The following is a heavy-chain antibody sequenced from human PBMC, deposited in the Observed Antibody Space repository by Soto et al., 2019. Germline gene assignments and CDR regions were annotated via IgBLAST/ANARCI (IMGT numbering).Heavy chain of an antibody. V-gene: IGHV3-23*01. J-gene: IGHJ4*02. D-gene: IGHD3-22*01. CDR1: GFTFSSYA. CDR2: ISGGGVAT. Sequence: EVQVLESGGGLGQPGGSLRLSCAASGFTFSSYAMSWVRQAPGKGLEWVSAISGGGVATNYADSVKGRFTISIDNSKNTLYLQMSSLRAEDTAVYYCAKGRESSGSYRPFDYWGQGTLVTVSS. CDR3: AKGRESSGSYRPFDY.